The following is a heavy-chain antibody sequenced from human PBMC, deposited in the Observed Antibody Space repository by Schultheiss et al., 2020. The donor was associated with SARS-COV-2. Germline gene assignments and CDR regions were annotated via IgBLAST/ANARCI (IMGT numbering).Heavy chain of an antibody. CDR1: GFTFSSYA. V-gene: IGHV3-23*01. Sequence: GGSLRLSCAASGFTFSSYAMSWVRQAPGKGLEWVSAISGSGGSTYYADSVKGRFTISRDNSKNTLYLQMNSLRAEDTAVYYCTKWGYYGDYVDYWGQGTLVTVSS. J-gene: IGHJ4*02. CDR3: TKWGYYGDYVDY. D-gene: IGHD4-17*01. CDR2: ISGSGGST.